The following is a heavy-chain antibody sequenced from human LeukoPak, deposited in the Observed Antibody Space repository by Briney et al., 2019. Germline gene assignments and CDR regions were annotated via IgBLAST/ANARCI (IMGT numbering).Heavy chain of an antibody. CDR1: GYTFTSYD. V-gene: IGHV1-8*03. Sequence: GASVKVSCKASGYTFTSYDINWVRQATGQGLEWTGLMNPNSGNTGSAQTFQGRVTITRNTSISTAYLELSSLRSEDTAVYYCARNLPYSSSWHYYYYYMDVWGKGTTVTVSS. D-gene: IGHD6-13*01. CDR3: ARNLPYSSSWHYYYYYMDV. CDR2: MNPNSGNT. J-gene: IGHJ6*03.